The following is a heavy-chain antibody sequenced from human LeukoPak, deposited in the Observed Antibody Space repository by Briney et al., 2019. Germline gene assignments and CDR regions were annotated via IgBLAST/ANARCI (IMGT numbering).Heavy chain of an antibody. CDR1: GGSISSYY. CDR2: IYYSGST. D-gene: IGHD3-10*01. V-gene: IGHV4-59*01. J-gene: IGHJ4*02. CDR3: ARKVGYYYGSGSSYADY. Sequence: SETLSLTCTVSGGSISSYYWSWIRQPPGKGLEWIGYIYYSGSTNYNPSLKSRVTISVDTSKNQFSLKLSSVTAADTAVYYCARKVGYYYGSGSSYADYWGQGTLVTVSS.